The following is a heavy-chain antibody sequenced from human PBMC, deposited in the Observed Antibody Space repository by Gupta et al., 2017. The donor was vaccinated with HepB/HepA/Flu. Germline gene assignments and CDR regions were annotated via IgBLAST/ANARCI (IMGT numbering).Heavy chain of an antibody. V-gene: IGHV1-69*01. CDR2: IIPITGEE. Sequence: QVQLVQSGTEVKKPGSSVTVSCKASGGTFSSYGISWVRQAPGLGLEWMGGIIPITGEEQDAHKGNARLMITADELTSTVDMELSRRSYEDTAVYYCAFGPPDDVWSGYHHWGQGTLVTVSS. J-gene: IGHJ5*02. D-gene: IGHD3-3*01. CDR3: AFGPPDDVWSGYHH. CDR1: GGTFSSYG.